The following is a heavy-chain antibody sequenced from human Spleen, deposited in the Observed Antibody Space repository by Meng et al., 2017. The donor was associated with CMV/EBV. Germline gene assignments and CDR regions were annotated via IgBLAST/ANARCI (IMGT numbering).Heavy chain of an antibody. D-gene: IGHD6-13*01. CDR1: SSSGGYD. Sequence: SSSGGYDWSWIRQKPGKGLEWIGYIYYSGRTYYNPYLKSRVTISVDTSKNQFSLKLSSVTAADTAVYYCAREAIAAAGTKTNWFDPWGQGTLVTVSS. V-gene: IGHV4-31*02. CDR3: AREAIAAAGTKTNWFDP. CDR2: IYYSGRT. J-gene: IGHJ5*02.